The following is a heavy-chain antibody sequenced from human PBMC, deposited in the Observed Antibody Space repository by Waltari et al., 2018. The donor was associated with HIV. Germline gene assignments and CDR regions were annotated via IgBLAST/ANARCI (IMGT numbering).Heavy chain of an antibody. J-gene: IGHJ6*02. Sequence: EVQLLESGGGLVQPGGSLRLLCAAPGYTFSTNALNWLRQAPGKGLEGVSAICGSGYSTYYADSVKGRLTISRDNSKNKLYLQMNSLRAEDTAVYFCVKEHQYSHTWYSFYGMDVWGQGTTVTVSS. CDR1: GYTFSTNA. D-gene: IGHD6-13*01. CDR2: ICGSGYST. V-gene: IGHV3-23*01. CDR3: VKEHQYSHTWYSFYGMDV.